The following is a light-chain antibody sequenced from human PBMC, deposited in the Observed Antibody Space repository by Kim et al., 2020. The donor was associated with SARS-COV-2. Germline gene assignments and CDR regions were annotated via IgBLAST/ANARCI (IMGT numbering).Light chain of an antibody. J-gene: IGLJ2*01. CDR2: DVS. CDR3: SSYTSSSTLV. V-gene: IGLV2-14*03. Sequence: GQSTTISCTGTSSAVGSYNYVSWYQQLPCNVPKLMIYDVSSRPSGVSNRFSGSKSGNTASLTISGLQTEDEADYYCSSYTSSSTLVFGAGTQLTVL. CDR1: SSAVGSYNY.